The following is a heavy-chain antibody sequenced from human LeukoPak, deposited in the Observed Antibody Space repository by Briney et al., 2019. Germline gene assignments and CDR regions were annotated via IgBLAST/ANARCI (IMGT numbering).Heavy chain of an antibody. CDR3: ARIAKKSYYDSSGYFDY. D-gene: IGHD3-22*01. Sequence: SGPALVKPTQTLTLTCTFSGFSLSTMGMCVSWIRQPPGKALEWLARIDWDDDKYYSTSLKTRLTISKDTSKNQVVLTLTNMHPVDTATYYCARIAKKSYYDSSGYFDYWGQATLVTVSS. CDR2: IDWDDDK. CDR1: GFSLSTMGMC. V-gene: IGHV2-70*11. J-gene: IGHJ4*02.